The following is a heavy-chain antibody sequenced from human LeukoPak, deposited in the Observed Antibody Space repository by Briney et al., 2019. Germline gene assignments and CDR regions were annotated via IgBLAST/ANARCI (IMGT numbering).Heavy chain of an antibody. Sequence: GGSLRLSCAASGFTFSSYAMSWVRQAPGKGLEWVSAISGSGGSTYYADSVKGRFTISRDSSKNTLYLQMNSLRAEDTAVYYCAKFGIAVAGTRGDYWGQGTLVTVSS. J-gene: IGHJ4*02. D-gene: IGHD6-19*01. CDR3: AKFGIAVAGTRGDY. CDR1: GFTFSSYA. V-gene: IGHV3-23*01. CDR2: ISGSGGST.